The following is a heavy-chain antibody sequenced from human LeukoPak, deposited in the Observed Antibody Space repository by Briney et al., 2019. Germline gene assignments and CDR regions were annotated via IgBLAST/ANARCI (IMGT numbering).Heavy chain of an antibody. V-gene: IGHV3-74*01. CDR2: INNDGRDT. J-gene: IGHJ4*02. D-gene: IGHD3-10*01. CDR1: GFTFSTYT. Sequence: GGSLRLSCAASGFTFSTYTIHWVRQVPGKGLMWVSRINNDGRDTTYADSVKGRFTISRDNAKNSLYLQMNSLRPEDTAVYYCARDGSGRVPEMSAPDYWGQGTLVTVSS. CDR3: ARDGSGRVPEMSAPDY.